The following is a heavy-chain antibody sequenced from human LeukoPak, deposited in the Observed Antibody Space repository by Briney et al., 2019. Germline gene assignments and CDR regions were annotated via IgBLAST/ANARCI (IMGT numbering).Heavy chain of an antibody. V-gene: IGHV3-15*01. CDR2: IKSKTDGGTT. CDR3: TSQLLSDEYFQH. J-gene: IGHJ1*01. CDR1: GFTFSNAW. Sequence: GGSLRLSCAASGFTFSNAWMSWVRQAPGKGLEWVGRIKSKTDGGTTDYAAPVKGRFTISRDDSKNTLYLQMNSLKTEDTAVYYCTSQLLSDEYFQHWGQGTLVTVSS. D-gene: IGHD6-6*01.